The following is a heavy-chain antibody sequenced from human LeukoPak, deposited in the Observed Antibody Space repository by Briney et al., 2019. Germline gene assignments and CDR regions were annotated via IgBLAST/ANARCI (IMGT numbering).Heavy chain of an antibody. V-gene: IGHV4-30-4*01. CDR2: IYYSGST. Sequence: PSETLSLTCTVSGGSISSGDYYWSWIRQPPGKGLEWIGYIYYSGSTYYNPSLKSRVTISVDTSKNQFSLKLSSVTAADTAVYYCARESVNDAFDIWGQGTMVTVSP. J-gene: IGHJ3*02. CDR3: ARESVNDAFDI. CDR1: GGSISSGDYY. D-gene: IGHD4-17*01.